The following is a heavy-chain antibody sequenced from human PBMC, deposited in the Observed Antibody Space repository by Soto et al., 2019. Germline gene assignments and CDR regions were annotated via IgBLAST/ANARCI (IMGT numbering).Heavy chain of an antibody. V-gene: IGHV4-59*01. CDR3: AGGKDYASVDDY. Sequence: PSESLSLTCTVSGGSICSYYWSWIRQPPGKGLEWIGYIYYSGSTNYNPSLKSRVTISVDTSKNQFSLKLSSVTAADTAVYYCAGGKDYASVDDYWGQGTLVTVSS. J-gene: IGHJ4*02. CDR2: IYYSGST. D-gene: IGHD4-17*01. CDR1: GGSICSYY.